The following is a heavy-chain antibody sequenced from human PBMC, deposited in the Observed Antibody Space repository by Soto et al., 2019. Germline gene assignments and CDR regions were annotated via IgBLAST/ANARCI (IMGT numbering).Heavy chain of an antibody. CDR1: GYTFTGYY. D-gene: IGHD6-13*01. V-gene: IGHV1-2*02. CDR2: INPNRGGT. Sequence: QVQLVQSGAEVKKPGASVKVSCKASGYTFTGYYMHWVRQAPGQGLEWMGWINPNRGGTNYAQKFQGRVTMTRDTSISTAYMELSRLRSDDTAVYYCARDLWRGSSSWYGDYWGQGTLVTVSS. CDR3: ARDLWRGSSSWYGDY. J-gene: IGHJ4*02.